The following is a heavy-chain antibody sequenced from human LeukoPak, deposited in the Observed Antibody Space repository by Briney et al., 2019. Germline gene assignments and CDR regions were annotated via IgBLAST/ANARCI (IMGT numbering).Heavy chain of an antibody. Sequence: GGSLRLSCAASGFTFSSHWMSWVRQAPGKGLEWVANIREDGSLQYYVDSVEGRFTISRDNARKSVFLQMNTLRVDDTAVYYCRRVSGAYDVSDYWGQGALVTVSS. D-gene: IGHD3-3*01. CDR2: IREDGSLQ. V-gene: IGHV3-7*03. CDR3: RRVSGAYDVSDY. J-gene: IGHJ4*02. CDR1: GFTFSSHW.